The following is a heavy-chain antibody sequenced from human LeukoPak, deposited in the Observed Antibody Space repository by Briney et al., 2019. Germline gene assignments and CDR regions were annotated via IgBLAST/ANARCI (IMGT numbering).Heavy chain of an antibody. Sequence: GGSLRLSCAASGFSFSNYWMTWLRQAPGKGLEWVANIRGDKSRKYYLDSVTGRFTISRDNAKNSLYLQMNSLRAEDMALYYCAKDIGSDYYYYMDVWGKGTTVTVSS. V-gene: IGHV3-7*03. CDR3: AKDIGSDYYYYMDV. J-gene: IGHJ6*03. D-gene: IGHD2-15*01. CDR2: IRGDKSRK. CDR1: GFSFSNYW.